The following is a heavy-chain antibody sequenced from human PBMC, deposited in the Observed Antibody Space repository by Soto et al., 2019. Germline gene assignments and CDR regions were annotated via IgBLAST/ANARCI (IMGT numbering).Heavy chain of an antibody. CDR2: INAGNGNT. D-gene: IGHD2-21*02. CDR3: ARSIVVVTALDY. CDR1: GYTFTSYA. J-gene: IGHJ4*02. V-gene: IGHV1-3*01. Sequence: EASVKVSCKASGYTFTSYAMHWVRQAPGQRLEWIGWINAGNGNTKYSQKLKGRVTITRDTSASTAYIEMSSLRSENTAVYYCARSIVVVTALDYWGQGTLVTVSS.